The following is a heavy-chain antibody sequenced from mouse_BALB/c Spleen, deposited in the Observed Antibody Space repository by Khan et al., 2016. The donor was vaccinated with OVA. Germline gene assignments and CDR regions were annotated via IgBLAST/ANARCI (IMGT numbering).Heavy chain of an antibody. CDR2: INPSTGYT. CDR3: ARRGLRWDFDY. Sequence: QVQLKESGAELAKPGASVKMSCKVSGYTFINYRILWVKQRPGQGLEWLGYINPSTGYTEYNQNFKDKATLTADKSSSTAYMELGSLTSEDSAVYYCARRGLRWDFDYWGQGTTLTVSS. D-gene: IGHD1-1*01. V-gene: IGHV1-4*01. CDR1: GYTFINYR. J-gene: IGHJ2*01.